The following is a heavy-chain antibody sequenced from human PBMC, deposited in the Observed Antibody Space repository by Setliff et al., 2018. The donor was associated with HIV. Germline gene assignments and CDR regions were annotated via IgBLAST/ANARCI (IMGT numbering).Heavy chain of an antibody. J-gene: IGHJ4*02. CDR1: GFTFSRYW. CDR3: ATDAYSKPDY. D-gene: IGHD6-13*01. Sequence: GGSLRLSCAASGFTFSRYWMSWVRQAPGKGPEWVANIKEDGGEENYVDTVKGRLTISRDNAKNSLYLQMRSLRAEDTGVYYCATDAYSKPDYWGRGTLVTVSS. V-gene: IGHV3-7*01. CDR2: IKEDGGEE.